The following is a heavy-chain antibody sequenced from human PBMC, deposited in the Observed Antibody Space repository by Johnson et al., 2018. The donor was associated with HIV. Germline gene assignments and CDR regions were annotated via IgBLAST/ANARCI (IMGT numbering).Heavy chain of an antibody. J-gene: IGHJ3*02. V-gene: IGHV3-11*04. Sequence: QVQLVESGGGLVQPGGSLRLSCAASGFTFSDYYMSWIRQAPGKGLERVSYISSSGSTIQHADSAKGRFTISRNNAKNSLYLQMNSLRAEDTAVYYCARVWRNEGRHGFDIWGQGTMVTVSS. D-gene: IGHD1-1*01. CDR2: ISSSGSTI. CDR1: GFTFSDYY. CDR3: ARVWRNEGRHGFDI.